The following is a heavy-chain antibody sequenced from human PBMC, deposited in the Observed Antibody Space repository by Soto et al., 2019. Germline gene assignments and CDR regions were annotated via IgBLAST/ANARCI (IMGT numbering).Heavy chain of an antibody. D-gene: IGHD1-26*01. J-gene: IGHJ5*02. CDR1: GFIFENFG. V-gene: IGHV3-23*01. CDR2: ISGSGFKK. CDR3: AKNQGVELVPLATVDWFDP. Sequence: GGSLRPSCAASGFIFENFGMSWVRQAPGKGLEWISSISGSGFKKYYAGSVKGRFTISRDNSKSTVYLELNNLSAEDTAVYHCAKNQGVELVPLATVDWFDPWGQGSVVTVSS.